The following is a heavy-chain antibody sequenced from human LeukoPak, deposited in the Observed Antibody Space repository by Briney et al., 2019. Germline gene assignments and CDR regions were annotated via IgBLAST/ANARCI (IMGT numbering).Heavy chain of an antibody. CDR2: IKQDGSEK. Sequence: GGSLGLSCAASGFIFSRYWMIWVRQAPGKGLEWVANIKQDGSEKYYVDSVKGRLTISRDNAKNSLYLQMNSLRAEDTALYYCARGISGPHYFDYWGQGTLVTASS. CDR1: GFIFSRYW. D-gene: IGHD3-10*01. J-gene: IGHJ4*02. V-gene: IGHV3-7*03. CDR3: ARGISGPHYFDY.